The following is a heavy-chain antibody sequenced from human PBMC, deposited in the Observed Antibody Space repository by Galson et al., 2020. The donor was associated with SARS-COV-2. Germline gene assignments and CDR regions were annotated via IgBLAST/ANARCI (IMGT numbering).Heavy chain of an antibody. CDR1: GFTFSSYP. J-gene: IGHJ4*02. CDR2: ISYDGNTL. V-gene: IGHV3-30-3*01. D-gene: IGHD3-22*01. CDR3: ARETGDYDSSNFDF. Sequence: GESLKISCAASGFTFSSYPLHWVRQAPGKGLAWLTIISYDGNTLYADSVKGRFTIPRDNSKNTLYLQMNSLRSEDTAVYYCARETGDYDSSNFDFWGQGTLVTVSS.